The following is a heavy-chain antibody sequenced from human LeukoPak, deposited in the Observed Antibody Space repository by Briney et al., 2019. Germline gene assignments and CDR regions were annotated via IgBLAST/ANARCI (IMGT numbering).Heavy chain of an antibody. CDR1: GGSFSGYY. CDR2: INHSGST. CDR3: ARFYATTGFDY. V-gene: IGHV4-34*01. J-gene: IGHJ4*02. Sequence: SQTLSLTCAVYGGSFSGYYWSWIRQPPGKGLEWIGEINHSGSTNYNPSLKSRVIISVHTSKNQFSLKLSSVTAADTAVYYCARFYATTGFDYWGQGTLVTVSS. D-gene: IGHD4-11*01.